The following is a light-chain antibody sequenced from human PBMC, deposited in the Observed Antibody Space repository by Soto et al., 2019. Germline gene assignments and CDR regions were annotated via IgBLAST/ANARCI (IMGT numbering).Light chain of an antibody. CDR1: QSLLHSNGYNY. V-gene: IGKV2-28*01. Sequence: DIVMTQSPLSLPLTPGEPASISCRSSQSLLHSNGYNYLDWYLQKPGQSPQLLIYLGSNRASGVPDRFSGSGSGTDFTLKISRVEAEDVGVYYCMQALGTFGQGTKLEIK. CDR2: LGS. J-gene: IGKJ2*02. CDR3: MQALGT.